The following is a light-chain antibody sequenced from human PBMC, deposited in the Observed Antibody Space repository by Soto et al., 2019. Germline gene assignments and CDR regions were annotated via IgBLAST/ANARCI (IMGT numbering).Light chain of an antibody. V-gene: IGKV3-20*01. CDR3: KQYGHSLWT. Sequence: DIVLTQSPGTLSLSPGERASLSCRASQSVSSGHLAWYQQKPGQAPRLLIYGASSRATGIQDRFSGGGSGTDFTLTIRRLEPEDYAVYYCKQYGHSLWTFGQGTKVDIK. CDR2: GAS. CDR1: QSVSSGH. J-gene: IGKJ1*01.